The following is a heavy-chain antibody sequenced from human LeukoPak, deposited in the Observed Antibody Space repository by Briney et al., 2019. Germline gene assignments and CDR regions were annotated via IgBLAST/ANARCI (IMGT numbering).Heavy chain of an antibody. D-gene: IGHD3-3*01. J-gene: IGHJ3*02. V-gene: IGHV4-4*09. CDR1: GGSISSYY. CDR3: ARLGSYDFWSGYPVAFDI. CDR2: FYTSGST. Sequence: SETLSLTCTVSGGSISSYYWSWIRQPPGKGLEWIGYFYTSGSTNYNPSLKSRVTISVDTSKNQFSLKLSSVTAADTAVYYCARLGSYDFWSGYPVAFDIWGQGTMVTVSS.